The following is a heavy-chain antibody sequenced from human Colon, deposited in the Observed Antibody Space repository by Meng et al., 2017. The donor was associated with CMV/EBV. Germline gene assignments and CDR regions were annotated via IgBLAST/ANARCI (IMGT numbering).Heavy chain of an antibody. V-gene: IGHV3-7*01. D-gene: IGHD2-2*01. CDR3: ARHECSKSNCYDY. J-gene: IGHJ4*02. CDR2: INQDGSDT. Sequence: GESLTISCAVSGFTYGNYWMTWVRQAPEKGLEWVAIINQDGSDTYYADSVKGRFTISRDNAKNSLYLQMNSLRGEDTAVYYCARHECSKSNCYDYWGQGSLVTVSS. CDR1: GFTYGNYW.